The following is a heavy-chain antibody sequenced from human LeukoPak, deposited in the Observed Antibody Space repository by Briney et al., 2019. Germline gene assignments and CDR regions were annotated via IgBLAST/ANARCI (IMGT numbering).Heavy chain of an antibody. V-gene: IGHV1-3*01. CDR2: INAGNGNT. CDR3: ARDGSSRTGCDY. D-gene: IGHD1-26*01. CDR1: GYTFTSYA. Sequence: GASVKVSCKASGYTFTSYAMHWVRQAPGQRLEWMGWINAGNGNTKYSQKFQGRVTITRDTSASTAYMELSSLRSEDTAVYYCARDGSSRTGCDYWGQGTLVTVSS. J-gene: IGHJ4*02.